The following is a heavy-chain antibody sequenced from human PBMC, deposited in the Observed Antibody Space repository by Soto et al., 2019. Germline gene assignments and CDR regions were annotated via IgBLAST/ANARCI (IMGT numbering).Heavy chain of an antibody. CDR2: INAGNGNT. CDR3: ARAVRIVSWFDP. J-gene: IGHJ5*02. CDR1: GDAFTSYA. V-gene: IGHV1-3*01. D-gene: IGHD3-16*02. Sequence: ASVKVSWKACGDAFTSYARHWVRQSPGQRLEWMGWINAGNGNTKYSQKFQGRVTITRDTSASTAYMELSSLRSEDTAVYYCARAVRIVSWFDPWGQGTLITVSS.